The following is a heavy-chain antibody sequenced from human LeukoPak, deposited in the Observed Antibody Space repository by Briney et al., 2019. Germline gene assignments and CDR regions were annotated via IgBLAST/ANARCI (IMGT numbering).Heavy chain of an antibody. CDR2: MNPYSGDR. Sequence: ASVKVSCKTSGYTFTSYHINWVRQATGQGLEWMGWMNPYSGDRGYAQKFQGRVSITSDTSISTAYMELSSLGSDDTAVYFCARTTSLTASGYDYWGQGTLVTVSS. CDR1: GYTFTSYH. J-gene: IGHJ4*02. V-gene: IGHV1-8*03. D-gene: IGHD4-17*01. CDR3: ARTTSLTASGYDY.